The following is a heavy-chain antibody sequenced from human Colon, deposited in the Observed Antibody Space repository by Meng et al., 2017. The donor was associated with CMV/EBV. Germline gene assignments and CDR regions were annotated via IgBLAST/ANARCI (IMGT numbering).Heavy chain of an antibody. V-gene: IGHV3-21*01. CDR2: ISTISGFM. J-gene: IGHJ5*02. CDR1: GFTSSSFG. CDR3: ARDSNDYSDYAHWFDA. D-gene: IGHD4-11*01. Sequence: GGSLRLSCAASGFTSSSFGMNWVRQAPGKGLEWVSSISTISGFMYYADSVRGRFTISRDNAKNSVYLQMNSLRAEDTAVYYGARDSNDYSDYAHWFDAWGQGTLVTVSS.